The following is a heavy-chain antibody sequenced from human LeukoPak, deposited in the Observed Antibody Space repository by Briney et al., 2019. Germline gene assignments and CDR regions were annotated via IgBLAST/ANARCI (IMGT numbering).Heavy chain of an antibody. V-gene: IGHV4-34*01. D-gene: IGHD1-26*01. CDR2: INHSGST. CDR1: GGSFSGYY. CDR3: ARGGRGIVNPKYFQH. J-gene: IGHJ1*01. Sequence: SETLSLTCAVYGGSFSGYYWSWIRQPPGKGLEWIGEINHSGSTNYNPSLRSRVTISVDTSKNQFSLKLSSVTAADTAVYYCARGGRGIVNPKYFQHWGQGTLVTVSS.